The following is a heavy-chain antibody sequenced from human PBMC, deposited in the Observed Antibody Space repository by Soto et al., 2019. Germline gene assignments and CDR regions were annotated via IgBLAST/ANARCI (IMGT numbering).Heavy chain of an antibody. CDR2: IHYSGTT. CDR3: AAGEASSRNLAPYYLDF. CDR1: GGSISTYY. V-gene: IGHV4-59*01. Sequence: SETLSLTCTVSGGSISTYYWTWIRQPPGKGLEWIGYIHYSGTTSFFPSYNPSLRSRVTISEDTSKNQFSLKLLSVTTADTAVYFCAAGEASSRNLAPYYLDFWGQGTLVTVSS. J-gene: IGHJ4*02. D-gene: IGHD6-13*01.